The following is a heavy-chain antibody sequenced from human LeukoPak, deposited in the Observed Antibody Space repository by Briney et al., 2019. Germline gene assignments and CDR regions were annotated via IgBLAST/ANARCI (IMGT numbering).Heavy chain of an antibody. Sequence: SETLSLTCTVSGDSINKYFWSWIRQPPGKGLEWIGFIYYSGSTYYNPSLKSRVTISVDRSKNQSSLKLTSMTAADTAVYYCARRDDYTRWFDPWGQGALVTVSS. CDR2: IYYSGST. CDR1: GDSINKYF. CDR3: ARRDDYTRWFDP. V-gene: IGHV4-59*08. D-gene: IGHD4-11*01. J-gene: IGHJ5*02.